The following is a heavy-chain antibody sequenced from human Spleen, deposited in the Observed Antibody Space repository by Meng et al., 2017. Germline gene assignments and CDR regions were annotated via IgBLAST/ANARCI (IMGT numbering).Heavy chain of an antibody. Sequence: QVQLQQWGAGRLKPSETLSPTCAVYGGSFSGYYWSWIRQPPGKGLEWIGEVNHSGSTNYHPSLKSRVTISVDTSKSQFSLKLSSVTAADTAVYYCARRKAVTGTPFVYWDQGTLVTVSS. V-gene: IGHV4-34*01. CDR3: ARRKAVTGTPFVY. D-gene: IGHD1-7*01. CDR2: VNHSGST. CDR1: GGSFSGYY. J-gene: IGHJ4*02.